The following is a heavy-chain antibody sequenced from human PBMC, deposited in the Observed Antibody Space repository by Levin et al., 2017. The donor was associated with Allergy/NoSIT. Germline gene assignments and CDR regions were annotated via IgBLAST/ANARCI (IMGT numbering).Heavy chain of an antibody. J-gene: IGHJ2*01. Sequence: GGSLRLSCAASGFTVSGNYMSWVRQAPGKGLEWVSVIYSGGDTKYTDSVTGRFTISRDDSKNTLYLQMNSLRVEDTAVYYCAKCSGWYGKGYFDLWGRGTLVTISS. CDR3: AKCSGWYGKGYFDL. D-gene: IGHD6-19*01. CDR2: IYSGGDT. V-gene: IGHV3-53*01. CDR1: GFTVSGNY.